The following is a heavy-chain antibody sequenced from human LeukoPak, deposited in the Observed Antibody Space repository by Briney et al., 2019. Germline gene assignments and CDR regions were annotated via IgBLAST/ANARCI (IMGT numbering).Heavy chain of an antibody. J-gene: IGHJ4*02. Sequence: GGSLRLSCAASGFTFSSYGMSWVRQAPGKGLEWVSAISGSGGSTYYADSVKGRFTISRDNSKNTLYLQMNSLRAEDTAVYYCAKEHYYGSGSLPDYWGQGTLVTVSS. V-gene: IGHV3-23*01. CDR2: ISGSGGST. CDR1: GFTFSSYG. CDR3: AKEHYYGSGSLPDY. D-gene: IGHD3-10*01.